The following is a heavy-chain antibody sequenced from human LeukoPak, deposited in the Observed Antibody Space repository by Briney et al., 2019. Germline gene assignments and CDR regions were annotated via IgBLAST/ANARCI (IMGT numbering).Heavy chain of an antibody. CDR1: GFTFSDYY. Sequence: KPGGSLRLSCAASGFTFSDYYMSWIRQAPGKGREWVSYISSSGSTIYYADSVKGRFTISRDNAKNSLYLQMNSLRAEDTAVYYCARGEQRMWLLLPNYFDYWGQGTLVTVSS. V-gene: IGHV3-11*04. CDR3: ARGEQRMWLLLPNYFDY. CDR2: ISSSGSTI. D-gene: IGHD3-22*01. J-gene: IGHJ4*02.